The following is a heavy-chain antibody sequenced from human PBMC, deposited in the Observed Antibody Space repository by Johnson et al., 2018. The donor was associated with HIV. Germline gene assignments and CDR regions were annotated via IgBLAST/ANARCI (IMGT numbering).Heavy chain of an antibody. CDR2: ISSSGGTI. J-gene: IGHJ3*02. D-gene: IGHD1-26*01. Sequence: VQLVESGGGLVKPGGSLRLSCAASRFTFSVYYMSWIRQTPGKGLEWVSYISSSGGTIYYADSVKGRFTISRDNSKNTLYLQMNSLRAEDTAVYYCAREGAWEVRPGAFDIWGQGTMVTVSS. V-gene: IGHV3-11*04. CDR3: AREGAWEVRPGAFDI. CDR1: RFTFSVYY.